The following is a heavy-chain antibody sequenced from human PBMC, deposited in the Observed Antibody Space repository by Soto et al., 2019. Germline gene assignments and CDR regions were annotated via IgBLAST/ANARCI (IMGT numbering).Heavy chain of an antibody. D-gene: IGHD1-26*01. CDR2: ISYGGTNE. CDR3: AKASSGSNYFDY. V-gene: IGHV3-30*18. CDR1: GFTFRYYA. J-gene: IGHJ4*02. Sequence: QVQLVESGGGVVQPGRSLRLSCAASGFTFRYYAMHWVRQSPGKGLEWVALISYGGTNEYYAESVKGRFTISRDNSQNTLYLQMNSLGAEDTAVYYCAKASSGSNYFDYWGQGTLVTVS.